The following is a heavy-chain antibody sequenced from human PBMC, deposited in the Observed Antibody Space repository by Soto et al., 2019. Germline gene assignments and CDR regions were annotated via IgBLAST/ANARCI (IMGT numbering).Heavy chain of an antibody. J-gene: IGHJ6*02. Sequence: EVQLLESGGGLVQPGGSLRLSCAASGFTFSSYAMSWVRQAPGKGLEWVSAISGSGGSTYYADSVKGRFTISRDNSKNPLYLQMNSLRAEDTAVYYCAKDCGSSTSCYYYYYGMDVWGQGTTVTGSS. CDR1: GFTFSSYA. D-gene: IGHD2-2*01. CDR3: AKDCGSSTSCYYYYYGMDV. CDR2: ISGSGGST. V-gene: IGHV3-23*01.